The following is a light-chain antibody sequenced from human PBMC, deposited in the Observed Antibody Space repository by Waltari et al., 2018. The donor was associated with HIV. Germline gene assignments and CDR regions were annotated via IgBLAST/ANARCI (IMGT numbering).Light chain of an antibody. V-gene: IGLV1-40*01. CDR3: QSYDSSLSGVV. CDR1: SSHLGAGYD. Sequence: QSVLTQPPSVSGAPGQRVTISCTGSSSHLGAGYDVHWYHNLPGTAPKLLIYGNTNRPSGVPDRFSGSKSGTSASLAITGLQAEDEADYYCQSYDSSLSGVVFGGGTKLTVL. CDR2: GNT. J-gene: IGLJ2*01.